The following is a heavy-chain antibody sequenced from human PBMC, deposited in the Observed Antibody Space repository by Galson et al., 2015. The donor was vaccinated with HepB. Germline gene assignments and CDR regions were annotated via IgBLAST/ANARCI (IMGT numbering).Heavy chain of an antibody. CDR1: GFTFSNYW. D-gene: IGHD3-22*01. CDR2: IQQDGSEK. J-gene: IGHJ4*02. CDR3: ASAVSFSYYYDSSGYYYFDY. V-gene: IGHV3-7*01. Sequence: SLRLSCAASGFTFSNYWMTWVRQAPGKGLEWVANIQQDGSEKYYVDSVRGRFTIFRDNAKNSLYLQMNSLRAEDTAVYYCASAVSFSYYYDSSGYYYFDYWGQGTLVTVSS.